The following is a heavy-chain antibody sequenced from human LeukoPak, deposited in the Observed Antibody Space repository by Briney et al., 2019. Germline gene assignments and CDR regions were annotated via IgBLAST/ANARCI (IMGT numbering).Heavy chain of an antibody. CDR1: CGSIRSYF. CDR3: ARTQSQSGSYRYYFGY. V-gene: IGHV4-59*12. D-gene: IGHD3-16*02. Sequence: SETLSLTCTVSCGSIRSYFWNWIRQPPGKGLEWIGYIYYSGSTNYNPSLKSRVTMSLDPSKNQFSLKLNSVTAADTAVYYCARTQSQSGSYRYYFGYWGQGTLVTVSS. CDR2: IYYSGST. J-gene: IGHJ4*02.